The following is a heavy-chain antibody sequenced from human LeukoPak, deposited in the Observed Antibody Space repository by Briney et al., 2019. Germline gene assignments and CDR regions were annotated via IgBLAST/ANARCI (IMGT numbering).Heavy chain of an antibody. Sequence: ASVKVSCKASGYTFTSYGISWVRQAPGQGLEWMGWISAYNGNTNYAQKLQGRVTMTTDTSTSTAYMELRSLRSEDTAVYYCARDVSDFWSGYYKDWFDPWGQGTLVTVSS. J-gene: IGHJ5*02. CDR2: ISAYNGNT. CDR1: GYTFTSYG. V-gene: IGHV1-18*01. CDR3: ARDVSDFWSGYYKDWFDP. D-gene: IGHD3-3*01.